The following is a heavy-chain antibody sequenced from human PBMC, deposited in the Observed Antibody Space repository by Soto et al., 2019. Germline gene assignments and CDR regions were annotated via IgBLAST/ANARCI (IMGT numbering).Heavy chain of an antibody. J-gene: IGHJ4*02. CDR3: ATVSRCSGITCKQAIDY. CDR1: GFTFSNAW. CDR2: IKSKTDGETT. D-gene: IGHD2-15*01. Sequence: GGSLRLSCAASGFTFSNAWMYWVRQAPGKGLEWVGRIKSKTDGETTDFAAPVKGRFTISRDDSKNTLYLQMNSLKTEDTAVYYCATVSRCSGITCKQAIDYWGQGTLVTVSS. V-gene: IGHV3-15*01.